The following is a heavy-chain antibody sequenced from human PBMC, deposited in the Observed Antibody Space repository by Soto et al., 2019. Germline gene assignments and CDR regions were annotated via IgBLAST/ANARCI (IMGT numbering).Heavy chain of an antibody. V-gene: IGHV1-8*01. CDR3: ARRTIAYWYSDL. D-gene: IGHD1-1*01. J-gene: IGHJ2*01. CDR1: GYTFTSYD. Sequence: QVQLVQSGAEVKKPGASVKVSCKASGYTFTSYDINWVRQATGQGLEWMGWMNGNSGNTGYAQKFRARVTMTRDTSRSTAKRGLTSLKSEDTAVYYCARRTIAYWYSDLWGRGTLVTVSS. CDR2: MNGNSGNT.